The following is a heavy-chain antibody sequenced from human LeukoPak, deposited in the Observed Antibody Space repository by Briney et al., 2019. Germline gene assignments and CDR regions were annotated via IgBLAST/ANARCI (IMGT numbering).Heavy chain of an antibody. V-gene: IGHV3-23*01. CDR3: AKDRYTSSWYQGFDY. Sequence: GGSLRLSCAASGFTFSSYAMSWVRQAPGKGLEWVSAISGSGGSTYYADPVKGRFTISRDNSKNTLYLQMNSLRAEDTAVYYCAKDRYTSSWYQGFDYWGQGTLVTVSS. CDR1: GFTFSSYA. CDR2: ISGSGGST. D-gene: IGHD6-13*01. J-gene: IGHJ4*02.